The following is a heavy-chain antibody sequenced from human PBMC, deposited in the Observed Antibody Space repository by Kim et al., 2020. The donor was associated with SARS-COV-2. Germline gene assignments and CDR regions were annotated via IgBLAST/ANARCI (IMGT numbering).Heavy chain of an antibody. CDR1: GFTFSSYS. CDR2: ISSSSSTI. Sequence: GGSLRLSCAASGFTFSSYSMNWVRQAPGKGLEWVSYISSSSSTIYYADSVKGRFTISRDNAKNSLYLQMNSLRDEDTAVYYCARGEYIYSGYGRKYYYDSSGLDYWGQGTLVTVSS. V-gene: IGHV3-48*02. CDR3: ARGEYIYSGYGRKYYYDSSGLDY. D-gene: IGHD3-22*01. J-gene: IGHJ4*02.